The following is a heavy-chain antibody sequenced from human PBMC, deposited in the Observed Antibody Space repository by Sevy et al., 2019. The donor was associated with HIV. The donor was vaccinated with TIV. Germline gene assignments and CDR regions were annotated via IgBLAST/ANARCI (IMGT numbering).Heavy chain of an antibody. Sequence: GGSLRLSCAASGFTFSSYAMHWVRQAPGKGLEWVAVISYDGSNKYYADSVKGRFTISRDNSKNTLYLQMTSLRAEDTAVYYCARDPEYSGSYSGLDYWGQGTLVTVSS. CDR3: ARDPEYSGSYSGLDY. J-gene: IGHJ4*02. D-gene: IGHD1-26*01. CDR1: GFTFSSYA. V-gene: IGHV3-30-3*01. CDR2: ISYDGSNK.